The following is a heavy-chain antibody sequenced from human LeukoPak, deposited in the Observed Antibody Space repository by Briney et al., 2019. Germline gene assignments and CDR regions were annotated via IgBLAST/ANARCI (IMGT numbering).Heavy chain of an antibody. CDR1: IGSFSGYY. Sequence: SETLSLTCAVYIGSFSGYYWSCIRQSPGKGLEWIGEINHSGSTNYNPSLKSRVTISVDTSKNQFSLKLSSVTAADTAVYYCAREGLVIIPFDYWGQGTLVTVSS. CDR2: INHSGST. D-gene: IGHD3-9*01. J-gene: IGHJ4*02. CDR3: AREGLVIIPFDY. V-gene: IGHV4-34*01.